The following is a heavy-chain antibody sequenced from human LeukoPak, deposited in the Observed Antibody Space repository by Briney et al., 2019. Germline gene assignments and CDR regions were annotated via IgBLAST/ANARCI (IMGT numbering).Heavy chain of an antibody. Sequence: SETLSLTCSVCGESINSQYWRWVRQPPGKGLEWFGYVYYTSSTNYNPSLNIRVTIFEDKSKTQFSLRLYSVTVAATAVYYCARHFAYSSSSYFDYWGQGSLVTVSS. V-gene: IGHV4-59*08. D-gene: IGHD6-6*01. CDR2: VYYTSST. CDR3: ARHFAYSSSSYFDY. J-gene: IGHJ4*02. CDR1: GESINSQY.